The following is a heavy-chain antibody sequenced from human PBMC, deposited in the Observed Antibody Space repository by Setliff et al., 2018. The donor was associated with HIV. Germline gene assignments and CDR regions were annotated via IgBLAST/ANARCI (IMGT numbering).Heavy chain of an antibody. D-gene: IGHD3-9*01. V-gene: IGHV4-39*07. J-gene: IGHJ4*02. CDR2: IYHSGRT. CDR1: GGSISSNSYY. CDR3: ASDQPQVYYSLTGYYTVRYFDY. Sequence: SETLSLTCTVSGGSISSNSYYWGWIRQPPGKGLEWIGSIYHSGRTYYNPSLKSRVTISVDTSKNQFSLKLTSVTAADTAVYYCASDQPQVYYSLTGYYTVRYFDYWGRGTLVTVSS.